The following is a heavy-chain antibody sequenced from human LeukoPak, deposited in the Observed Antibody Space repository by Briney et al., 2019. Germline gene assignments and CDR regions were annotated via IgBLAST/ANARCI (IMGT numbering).Heavy chain of an antibody. CDR2: IYYSGST. CDR1: GGSISSYY. CDR3: ARVTYYDTIQTYYFDY. Sequence: SETLSLTCTVSGGSISSYYWSWIRQPPGKGLEWIGYIYYSGSTNYNPSLKSRVTISVDTSKNQFSLKLSSVTAADTAVYYCARVTYYDTIQTYYFDYWGQGTLVTVSS. J-gene: IGHJ4*02. V-gene: IGHV4-59*01. D-gene: IGHD3-22*01.